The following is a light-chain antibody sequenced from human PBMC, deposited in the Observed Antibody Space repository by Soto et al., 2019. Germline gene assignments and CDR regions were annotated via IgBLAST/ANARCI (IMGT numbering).Light chain of an antibody. CDR2: SNK. CDR1: SSNIGSNT. V-gene: IGLV1-44*01. J-gene: IGLJ1*01. Sequence: QSVLTQPPSASGTPGQRVTISCSGSSSNIGSNTVNWYQQLPGTAPKLLIYSNKQRPSGVPDRISSSKSGTSASLANRGRQSEDEADYYCAAWDDSLNGHYVFGTGTKVTVL. CDR3: AAWDDSLNGHYV.